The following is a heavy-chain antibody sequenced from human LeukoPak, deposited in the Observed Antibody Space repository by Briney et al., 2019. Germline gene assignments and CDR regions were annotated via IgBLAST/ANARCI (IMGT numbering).Heavy chain of an antibody. D-gene: IGHD6-19*01. CDR1: GFTFSSYD. CDR3: ARGTLGIAVAGLFDY. J-gene: IGHJ4*02. Sequence: GGSLRLSCAASGFTFSSYDMHWVRQAKGKGLEWVSAIGTAGDTYYPGSVKGRFTISRENAKNSLYLQMNSLRAGDTAVYYCARGTLGIAVAGLFDYWGQGTLVTVSS. V-gene: IGHV3-13*01. CDR2: IGTAGDT.